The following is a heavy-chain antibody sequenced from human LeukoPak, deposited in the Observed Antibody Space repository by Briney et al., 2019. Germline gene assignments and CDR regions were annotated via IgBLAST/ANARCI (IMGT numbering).Heavy chain of an antibody. D-gene: IGHD3-16*01. Sequence: PSETLSLTCAVYGGSLSGYYWSWIRQPPGKGLEWIGEINHSGSTNYNPSLKSRVTISVDTSKNQFSLKLSSVTAADTAVYYCARRRGLVNWFDPWGQGTLVTVSS. CDR2: INHSGST. J-gene: IGHJ5*02. CDR3: ARRRGLVNWFDP. CDR1: GGSLSGYY. V-gene: IGHV4-34*01.